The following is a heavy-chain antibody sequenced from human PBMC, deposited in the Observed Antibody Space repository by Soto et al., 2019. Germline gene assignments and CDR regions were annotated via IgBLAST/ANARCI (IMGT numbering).Heavy chain of an antibody. Sequence: SETLSLICTVSGGSISSYYWSWIRQPPGKGLEWIGYIYYSGSTYYNPSLKSRVTISVDTSKNQFSLNLTSVTAADTAVYYCARVRGGGPFDDWGQGTLVTVSS. CDR1: GGSISSYY. CDR3: ARVRGGGPFDD. D-gene: IGHD1-26*01. CDR2: IYYSGST. J-gene: IGHJ4*02. V-gene: IGHV4-59*06.